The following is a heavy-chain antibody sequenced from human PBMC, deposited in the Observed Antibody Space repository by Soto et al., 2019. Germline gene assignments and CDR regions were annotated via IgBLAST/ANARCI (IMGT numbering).Heavy chain of an antibody. D-gene: IGHD1-26*01. CDR3: ARGGIPPSGYGIASAMDV. CDR1: CVSISGSRYY. J-gene: IGHJ6*02. Sequence: LSLTCTVSCVSISGSRYYWGWIRQPPGRGLEWIGNIYYSGSTYYTPALKSRVTLSVDTSKNQFSLNLNSVTAADTAVYYCARGGIPPSGYGIASAMDVWGQGTTVTVSS. V-gene: IGHV4-39*01. CDR2: IYYSGST.